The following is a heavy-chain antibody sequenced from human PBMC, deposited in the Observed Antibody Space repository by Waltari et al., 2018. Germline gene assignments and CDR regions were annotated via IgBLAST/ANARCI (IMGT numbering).Heavy chain of an antibody. V-gene: IGHV4-4*07. CDR2: ILSSGST. D-gene: IGHD4-4*01. CDR3: ARDTYSNYLYCFDS. J-gene: IGHJ4*02. CDR1: DDSINTYY. Sequence: QVQLQESGPGLVKPSETLSLTCTVSDDSINTYYWSWIRQPAGKGLEWIGRILSSGSTNLNPSLKSRVTMSIDTPNYQFSLKLSSVTAADAAVYYCARDTYSNYLYCFDSWGQGTLVTVSS.